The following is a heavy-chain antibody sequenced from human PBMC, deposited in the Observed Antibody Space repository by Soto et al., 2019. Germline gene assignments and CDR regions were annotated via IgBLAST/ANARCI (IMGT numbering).Heavy chain of an antibody. CDR1: GYTFTSYG. V-gene: IGHV1-18*01. CDR2: ISAYNGNT. CDR3: ARDRKEAYYYDSSGYSRFDY. Sequence: QVQLVQSGAEVKKPGASVKVSCKASGYTFTSYGISWVRQAPGQGLEWMGWISAYNGNTNYAQKLQGRVTMTTDTSTSTAHMELRSLRSDDTAVYYCARDRKEAYYYDSSGYSRFDYWGQGTLVTVSS. J-gene: IGHJ4*02. D-gene: IGHD3-22*01.